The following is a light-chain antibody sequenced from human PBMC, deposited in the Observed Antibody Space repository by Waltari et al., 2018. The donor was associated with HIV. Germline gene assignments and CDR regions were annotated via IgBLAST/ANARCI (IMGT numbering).Light chain of an antibody. V-gene: IGLV2-8*01. CDR2: EVY. CDR1: SRDVGGYNY. CDR3: ASYAGRNNLV. J-gene: IGLJ2*01. Sequence: QSALTQPPSASGSPGQSVIISCTGTSRDVGGYNYVSWYKQHPGEAPKFVIFEVYKRPSGVPDRLSGSKSGNTASLTVSGLQAEDEATYYCASYAGRNNLVFGGGTKLTVL.